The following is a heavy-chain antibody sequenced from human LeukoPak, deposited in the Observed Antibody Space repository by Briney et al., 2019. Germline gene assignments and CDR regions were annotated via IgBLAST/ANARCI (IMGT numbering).Heavy chain of an antibody. CDR3: ARAVGSTSWFDS. D-gene: IGHD1-26*01. CDR1: GDLVIGAPYY. V-gene: IGHV4-31*03. CDR2: TYYSGNT. Sequence: SQTLSLTCSVSGDLVIGAPYYWSWVRQHPGKGLEWIAYTYYSGNTYYNPSLKSRVTLSVDTSKNQFPLNLTSVSGADTAVYFCARAVGSTSWFDSWGQGTLVTVSS. J-gene: IGHJ5*01.